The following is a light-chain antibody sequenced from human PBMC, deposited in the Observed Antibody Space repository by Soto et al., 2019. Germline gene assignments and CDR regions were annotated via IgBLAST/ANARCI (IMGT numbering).Light chain of an antibody. CDR1: QDISNY. J-gene: IGKJ1*01. CDR2: DAS. Sequence: DIQMTQSPSSLSASVVDRVTITCQASQDISNYLNWYQQKPGKAPKLLIYDASNLETGVPSRFSGSGSGTDFTFTISSLQPEDIATYYCQQYDSWTFGQGTKVDIK. CDR3: QQYDSWT. V-gene: IGKV1-33*01.